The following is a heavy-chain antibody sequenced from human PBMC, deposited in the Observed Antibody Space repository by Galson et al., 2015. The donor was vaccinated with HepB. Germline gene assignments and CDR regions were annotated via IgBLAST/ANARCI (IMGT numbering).Heavy chain of an antibody. CDR1: GFTVRTNY. CDR3: ARTYYYDSSGYYEGGDDY. J-gene: IGHJ4*02. Sequence: SLRLSCAASGFTVRTNYMSWVRQAPGKGLEWVSVIYSGGSTYYADSVKGRFTISRDKSKNTLNLQMNSLRAEDTAVYYCARTYYYDSSGYYEGGDDYWGRRTLVTVSS. CDR2: IYSGGST. V-gene: IGHV3-66*01. D-gene: IGHD3-22*01.